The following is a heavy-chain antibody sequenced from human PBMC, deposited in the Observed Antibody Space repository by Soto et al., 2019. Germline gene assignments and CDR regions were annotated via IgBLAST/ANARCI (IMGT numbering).Heavy chain of an antibody. CDR1: GYTFTGYY. CDR2: INPNSGGT. J-gene: IGHJ6*02. Sequence: QVQLVQSGAEVKKPGASVKVSCKASGYTFTGYYMHWVRQAPGQGLEWMGWINPNSGGTNYAQKFQGWVTMTRDTSISKAYMELSRLRSDDTAVYYFSIAAAGTAPDGMDVWGQGTTVTVSS. V-gene: IGHV1-2*04. CDR3: SIAAAGTAPDGMDV. D-gene: IGHD6-13*01.